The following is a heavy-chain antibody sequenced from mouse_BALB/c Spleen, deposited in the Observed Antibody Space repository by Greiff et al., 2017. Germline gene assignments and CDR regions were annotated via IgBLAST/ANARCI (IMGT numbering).Heavy chain of an antibody. CDR1: GYSFTSYW. CDR2: IDPSDSET. Sequence: VQLQQSGPQLVRPGASVKISCKASGYSFTSYWMHWVKQRPGQGLEWIGMIDPSDSETRLNQKFKDKATLTVDKSSSTAYMQLSSPTSEDSAVYYCARGGGNPWYFDVWGAGTTVTVSS. CDR3: ARGGGNPWYFDV. J-gene: IGHJ1*01. D-gene: IGHD2-1*01. V-gene: IGHV1S127*01.